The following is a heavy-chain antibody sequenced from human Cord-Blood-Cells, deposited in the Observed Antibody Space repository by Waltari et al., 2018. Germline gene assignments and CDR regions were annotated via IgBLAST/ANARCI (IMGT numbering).Heavy chain of an antibody. D-gene: IGHD3-10*01. J-gene: IGHJ5*02. CDR3: ARGITMVRGVTGWFDP. CDR2: IYTSGST. Sequence: QVQLQESGPGLVKPSETLSLTCTVSGGPIRSYHLTWIRQPAGKGLEWIGRIYTSGSTNYNPSLQSRVTMSVDTSKNQFSLKLSSVTAADTAVYYCARGITMVRGVTGWFDPWGQGTLVTVSS. V-gene: IGHV4-4*07. CDR1: GGPIRSYH.